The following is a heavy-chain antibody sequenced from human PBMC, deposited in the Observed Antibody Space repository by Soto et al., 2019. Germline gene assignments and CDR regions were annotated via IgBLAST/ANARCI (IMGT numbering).Heavy chain of an antibody. J-gene: IGHJ4*02. Sequence: SETLSLTCTVSGGSISSSSYYWGWIRQPPGKGLEWIGSIYYNGSTYYNPSLKSRVTISVDTSKNQFSLKLSSVTAADTAVYYCAYGDYLFDYWGQGTLVTVS. CDR1: GGSISSSSYY. V-gene: IGHV4-39*01. D-gene: IGHD4-17*01. CDR2: IYYNGST. CDR3: AYGDYLFDY.